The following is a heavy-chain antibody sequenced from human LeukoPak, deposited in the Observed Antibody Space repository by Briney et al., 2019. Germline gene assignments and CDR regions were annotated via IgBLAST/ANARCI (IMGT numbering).Heavy chain of an antibody. CDR1: GGSISSSRYY. CDR3: ARRGVVATPDANF. J-gene: IGHJ4*02. CDR2: IYYTGST. Sequence: SETLSLTCTVSGGSISSSRYYWGWIRQPPGKGLEWIGSIYYTGSTYYNPSLRSRVSISVDTSKNQFTLKPSSVTAADTAVYYCARRGVVATPDANFWGQGTLVTVSS. V-gene: IGHV4-39*01. D-gene: IGHD5-12*01.